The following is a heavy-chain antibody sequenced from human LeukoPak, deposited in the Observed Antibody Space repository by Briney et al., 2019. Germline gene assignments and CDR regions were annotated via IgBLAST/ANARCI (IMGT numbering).Heavy chain of an antibody. J-gene: IGHJ4*02. CDR3: ARDYSHYCSSTSCSFYFDY. D-gene: IGHD2-2*01. CDR1: GYTFTSYG. Sequence: ASVKVSCKASGYTFTSYGITWVRQAPGQGLEWMGWISAYNGNTRYAQKLQGRVTMTTDTSTSTAYLELRSLRSDDTAIYYCARDYSHYCSSTSCSFYFDYWGQGTLVTVSA. V-gene: IGHV1-18*01. CDR2: ISAYNGNT.